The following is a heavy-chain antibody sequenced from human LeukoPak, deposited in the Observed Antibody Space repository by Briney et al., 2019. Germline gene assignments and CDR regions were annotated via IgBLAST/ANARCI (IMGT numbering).Heavy chain of an antibody. CDR3: ARGDFDWSTHKFDP. V-gene: IGHV4-31*03. Sequence: SQTLSLTCTVSGGSISSGDYYWSWIRQHPGKGLEWIGYIYYSGSTYYNPSLKSRVTISVDTSKNQFSLKLSSVTAADTAVYYCARGDFDWSTHKFDPWGQGTLVTVSS. CDR1: GGSISSGDYY. CDR2: IYYSGST. D-gene: IGHD3-9*01. J-gene: IGHJ5*02.